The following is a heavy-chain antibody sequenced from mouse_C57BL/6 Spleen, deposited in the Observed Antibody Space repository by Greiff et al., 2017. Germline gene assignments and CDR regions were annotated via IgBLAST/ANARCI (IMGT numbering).Heavy chain of an antibody. V-gene: IGHV1-69*01. CDR1: GYTFTSYW. D-gene: IGHD3-2*02. CDR2: IDPSDSYT. Sequence: QVQLQQPGAELVMPGASVKLSCKASGYTFTSYWMHWVKQRPGQGLEWIGEIDPSDSYTNSNQKFKGKSTLTVDKSSSTAYMQLSSLTSEDSAVYYCARSDSSGYWFAYWGQGTLVTVSA. CDR3: ARSDSSGYWFAY. J-gene: IGHJ3*01.